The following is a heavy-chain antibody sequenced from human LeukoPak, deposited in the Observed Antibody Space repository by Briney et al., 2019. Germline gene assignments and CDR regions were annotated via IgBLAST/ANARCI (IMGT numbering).Heavy chain of an antibody. D-gene: IGHD2-15*01. Sequence: ASVKVSCKASGYTFTSYYMHWVRQAPGQGLEWMGLINPSGGSTSYAQKFQGRVTMTRDTSTSTVYMELSSLRSEDTAVYYCARDGGPSDIVVVVAATHIDYWGQGTLVTVSS. J-gene: IGHJ4*02. CDR2: INPSGGST. CDR1: GYTFTSYY. CDR3: ARDGGPSDIVVVVAATHIDY. V-gene: IGHV1-46*01.